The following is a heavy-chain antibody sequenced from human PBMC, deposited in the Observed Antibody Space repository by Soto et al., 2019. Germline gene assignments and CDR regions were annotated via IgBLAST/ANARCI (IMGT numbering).Heavy chain of an antibody. J-gene: IGHJ4*02. CDR3: AALVVTDIDAY. CDR1: GFTFSSYA. Sequence: QVQLVESGGGVVQPGRSLRLSCAASGFTFSSYAMHWVRQAPGKGLEWVAGISYDGSNKYYADSVKGRFTISRDNSKNTLYLQMNSLSAEDTAVYYCAALVVTDIDAYWGQGTLVTVSS. CDR2: ISYDGSNK. D-gene: IGHD2-21*02. V-gene: IGHV3-30-3*01.